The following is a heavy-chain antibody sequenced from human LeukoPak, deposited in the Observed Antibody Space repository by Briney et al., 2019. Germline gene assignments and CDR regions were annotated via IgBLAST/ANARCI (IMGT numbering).Heavy chain of an antibody. CDR1: GGSISSYY. J-gene: IGHJ4*02. V-gene: IGHV4-59*01. CDR3: ARGGRVWLTPYYFEY. D-gene: IGHD2-15*01. CDR2: IYYSGST. Sequence: SETLSLTCTVSGGSISSYYWSWIRQPPGKGQEWIGYIYYSGSTNYNPSLKSRVTISVDTSKNQFSLKLSSVTAADTAVYYCARGGRVWLTPYYFEYWGQGTLVTVSS.